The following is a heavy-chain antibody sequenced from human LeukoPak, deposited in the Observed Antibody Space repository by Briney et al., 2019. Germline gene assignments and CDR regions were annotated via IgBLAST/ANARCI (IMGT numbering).Heavy chain of an antibody. D-gene: IGHD3-22*01. J-gene: IGHJ4*02. CDR2: IYTSGST. V-gene: IGHV4-38-2*01. CDR1: GYSISNIYY. CDR3: ARNSSGIHFDY. Sequence: PSETLSLTCAVSGYSISNIYYWGWIRQPPGKGLEWIGSIYTSGSTHYNPSLKTRVTISADTSMTQSSLKLSSVTAAATAVYYCARNSSGIHFDYWGRGTLVTVSS.